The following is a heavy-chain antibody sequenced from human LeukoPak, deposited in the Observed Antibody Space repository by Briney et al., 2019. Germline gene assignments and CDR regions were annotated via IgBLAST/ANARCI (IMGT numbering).Heavy chain of an antibody. CDR2: IYYSGST. CDR1: GGSISSYY. D-gene: IGHD3-10*01. CDR3: ARSIRIGELFSYFDY. J-gene: IGHJ4*02. Sequence: SETLSLTCTVSGGSISSYYWSWIRQPPGKGLEWIGYIYYSGSTNYNPSLKSRVTISVDTSKNQFSLKLSSVTAADTAVYYCARSIRIGELFSYFDYWGQGTLVTVSS. V-gene: IGHV4-59*01.